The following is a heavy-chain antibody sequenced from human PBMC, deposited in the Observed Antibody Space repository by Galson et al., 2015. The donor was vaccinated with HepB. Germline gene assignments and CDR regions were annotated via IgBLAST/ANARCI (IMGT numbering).Heavy chain of an antibody. V-gene: IGHV4-39*01. CDR2: INYSGST. CDR3: ASTYGASFDY. CDR1: GGSISSSNYY. D-gene: IGHD4/OR15-4a*01. Sequence: ETLSLTCTVSGGSISSSNYYWGWIRQTPGKGLEWIGSINYSGSTHYNPSLKSRVTISVDTSKNQFSLKLSSVTAADTAVFYCASTYGASFDYWGQGTLVTVSS. J-gene: IGHJ4*02.